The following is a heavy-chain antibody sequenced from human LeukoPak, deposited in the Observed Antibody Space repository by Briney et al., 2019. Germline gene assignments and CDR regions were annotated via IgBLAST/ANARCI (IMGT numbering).Heavy chain of an antibody. J-gene: IGHJ4*02. V-gene: IGHV4-61*01. CDR3: ARIRSDYFDY. CDR2: IYYSGST. CDR1: GGSVSSGSYY. D-gene: IGHD4-17*01. Sequence: SETLSLTCTVSGGSVSSGSYYWSWIRQPPGKGLEWIGYIYYSGSTNYNPSLKSRVTISVDTSKNQFSLKLSSVTAADTAVYYCARIRSDYFDYWGQGTLVTVSS.